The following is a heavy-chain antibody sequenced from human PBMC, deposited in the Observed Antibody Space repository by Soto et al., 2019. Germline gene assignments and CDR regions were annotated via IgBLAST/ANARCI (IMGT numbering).Heavy chain of an antibody. V-gene: IGHV3-30-3*01. CDR1: GFTFSSYA. CDR3: ARPPYYDFWSGYRY. Sequence: PGGSLRLSCAASGFTFSSYAMHWVRQAPGKGLEWVAVISYDGSNKYYADSVKGRFTISRDNSKNTLYLQMNSLRAEDTAVYYCARPPYYDFWSGYRYWGQGTLVTVSS. J-gene: IGHJ4*02. D-gene: IGHD3-3*01. CDR2: ISYDGSNK.